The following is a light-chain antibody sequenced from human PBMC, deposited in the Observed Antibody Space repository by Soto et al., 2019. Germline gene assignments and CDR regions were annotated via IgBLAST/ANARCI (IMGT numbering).Light chain of an antibody. CDR3: QQYNNWPPWT. J-gene: IGKJ1*01. Sequence: EILMTQSPATLSVSPGERATLSCRASQSVSSNLAWYQQKPGQPPRLLIYDASTRAAGIPARFSGSGSGTEFTLTISSLQSEDFAVYYCQQYNNWPPWTFGQGTKVDI. CDR1: QSVSSN. CDR2: DAS. V-gene: IGKV3-15*01.